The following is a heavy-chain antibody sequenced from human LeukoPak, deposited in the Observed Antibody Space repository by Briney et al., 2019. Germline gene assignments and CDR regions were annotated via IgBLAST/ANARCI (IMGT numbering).Heavy chain of an antibody. J-gene: IGHJ4*02. Sequence: SETLSLTCAVYGGSFSGYYWSWIRQPPGKGLEWIGEINHSGSTNYNPSLKSRVSISVDSSKNQFSPKVSSVTAADTAVYYCARGSDTAAGLYWGQGTLVTVSS. CDR3: ARGSDTAAGLY. CDR2: INHSGST. V-gene: IGHV4-34*01. D-gene: IGHD6-13*01. CDR1: GGSFSGYY.